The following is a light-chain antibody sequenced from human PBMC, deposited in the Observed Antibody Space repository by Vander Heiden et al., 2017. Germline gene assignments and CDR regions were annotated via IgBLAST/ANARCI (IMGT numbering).Light chain of an antibody. Sequence: DIEVTQSPSFLSASTGDRVTITCRASQNIRINLNWYQQKPGKAPKLLIYRASNLQSGVPSTFSGSGSGTDFTLTITSLQPEDFATYFCHQTYSSPYTFGQGTKLEI. CDR1: QNIRIN. CDR3: HQTYSSPYT. J-gene: IGKJ2*01. V-gene: IGKV1-39*01. CDR2: RAS.